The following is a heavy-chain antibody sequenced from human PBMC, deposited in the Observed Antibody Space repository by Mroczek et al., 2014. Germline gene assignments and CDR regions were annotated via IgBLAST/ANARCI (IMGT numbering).Heavy chain of an antibody. CDR1: GGSISSGGYY. V-gene: IGHV4-31*03. CDR3: ARESPPRGTIFGVVIPHAFDI. CDR2: IYYSGST. J-gene: IGHJ3*02. Sequence: QVQLQESGPGLVKPSQTLSLTCTVSGGSISSGGYYWSWIRQHPGKGLEWIGYIYYSGSTYYNPSLKSRVTISVDTSKNQFSLKLSSVTAADTAVYYCARESPPRGTIFGVVIPHAFDIWGQGTMVTVSS. D-gene: IGHD3-3*01.